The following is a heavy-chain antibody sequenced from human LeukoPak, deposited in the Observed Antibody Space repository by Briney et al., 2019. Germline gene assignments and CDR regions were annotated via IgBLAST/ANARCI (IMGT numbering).Heavy chain of an antibody. J-gene: IGHJ4*02. Sequence: GESLRLSCAASGFTVSSNYMSWVRQAPGKGLEWVSVIYSGGSTYYADSVKGRFTISRDNSKNTLYLQMNSLRAEDTAVHYCARAGDFDWLLPYFDYWGQGTLVTVSS. V-gene: IGHV3-66*01. CDR2: IYSGGST. CDR3: ARAGDFDWLLPYFDY. D-gene: IGHD3-9*01. CDR1: GFTVSSNY.